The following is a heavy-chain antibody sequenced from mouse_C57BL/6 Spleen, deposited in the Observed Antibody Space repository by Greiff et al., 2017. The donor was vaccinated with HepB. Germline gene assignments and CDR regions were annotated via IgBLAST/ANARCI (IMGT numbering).Heavy chain of an antibody. V-gene: IGHV5-16*01. CDR3: ARAGYDGYYADY. D-gene: IGHD2-3*01. CDR1: GFTFSDYY. Sequence: EVQLVESEGGLVQPGSSMKLSCTASGFTFSDYYMAWVRQFPEKGLEWVANINYDGSSTYYLDSLKSRFIISRDNAKNILYLQMSSLKSEDTATYYCARAGYDGYYADYWGQGTTLTVSS. J-gene: IGHJ2*01. CDR2: INYDGSST.